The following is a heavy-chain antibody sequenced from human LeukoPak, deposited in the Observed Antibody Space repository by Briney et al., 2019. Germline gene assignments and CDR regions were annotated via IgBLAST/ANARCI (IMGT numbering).Heavy chain of an antibody. CDR2: INHSGST. D-gene: IGHD3-10*01. J-gene: IGHJ6*02. CDR3: ARGYAPLLWFGELLSHNDYYYYGMDV. CDR1: GGSFSGYY. V-gene: IGHV4-34*01. Sequence: SETLALTCAGYGGSFSGYYWSWIRQPPGKGLEWIGEINHSGSTNYNPSLKSRVTISVDTSKNQFSLKLSSVTAADTAVYYCARGYAPLLWFGELLSHNDYYYYGMDVWGQGTTVTVSS.